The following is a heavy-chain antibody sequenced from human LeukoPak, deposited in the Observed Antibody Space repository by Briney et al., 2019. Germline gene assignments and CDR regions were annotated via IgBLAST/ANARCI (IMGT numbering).Heavy chain of an antibody. CDR3: ARDEYYDFWSGYSY. CDR2: IIPIFGTA. J-gene: IGHJ4*02. CDR1: GGTFSSYA. D-gene: IGHD3-3*01. V-gene: IGHV1-69*13. Sequence: SVKVSCKASGGTFSSYAISWVRQAPGQGLEWMGGIIPIFGTANYAQKFQGRVTITADESTSTAYMELSSLRSEDTAVYYCARDEYYDFWSGYSYWGQGTLVTVSS.